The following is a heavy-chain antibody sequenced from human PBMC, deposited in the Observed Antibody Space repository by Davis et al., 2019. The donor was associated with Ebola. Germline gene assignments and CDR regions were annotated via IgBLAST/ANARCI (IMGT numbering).Heavy chain of an antibody. V-gene: IGHV4-34*01. J-gene: IGHJ3*02. D-gene: IGHD1-20*01. Sequence: ESLKISCAGSGFTFSDYYMSWIRQPPGKGLEWIGSIYYSGSTYYNPSLKSRVTISVDTSKNQVSLNLSSVTAADTAVYYCARGAPYNWNGLAFDIWGQGTMVTVSS. CDR3: ARGAPYNWNGLAFDI. CDR2: IYYSGST. CDR1: GFTFSDYY.